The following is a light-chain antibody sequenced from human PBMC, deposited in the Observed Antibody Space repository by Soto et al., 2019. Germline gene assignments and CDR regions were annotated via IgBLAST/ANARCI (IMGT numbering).Light chain of an antibody. CDR2: AAF. J-gene: IGKJ4*01. Sequence: DNLLIQSPATLSASVGDRITITCRASENIFKFLAWYQQRSGSAPNLLIYAAFDLEKGVPSRFSGSGSGTEFTLTIDNLQPNDSATYFCQHYHSQSITFGGGTQVDVK. V-gene: IGKV1-5*01. CDR3: QHYHSQSIT. CDR1: ENIFKF.